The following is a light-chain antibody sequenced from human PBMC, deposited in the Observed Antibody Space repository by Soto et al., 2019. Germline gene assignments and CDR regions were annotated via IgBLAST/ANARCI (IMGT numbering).Light chain of an antibody. Sequence: EIVMTQSPGTLSASPGERITLSCRASQSVGTNVAWYQKKRGQAPRLLIYSVSTSATGIAAMFSGSGSGTEFTLTISTLQSKDSAVYYCQQYKNWPSITVGQGTRLEIK. CDR1: QSVGTN. V-gene: IGKV3-15*01. J-gene: IGKJ5*01. CDR3: QQYKNWPSIT. CDR2: SVS.